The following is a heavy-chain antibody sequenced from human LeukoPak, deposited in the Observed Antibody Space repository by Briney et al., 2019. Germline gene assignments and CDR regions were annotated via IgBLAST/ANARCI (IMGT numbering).Heavy chain of an antibody. V-gene: IGHV1-18*01. J-gene: IGHJ6*03. CDR2: ISAYNGNT. CDR1: VYTFTSYG. CDR3: ARLREYYYYMDV. D-gene: IGHD5-24*01. Sequence: ASVNVSFKSSVYTFTSYGISWVRQARGQGLEWMGWISAYNGNTNYAQKLQGRVTMTTDTSTSTAYMELRSLRSDDTAVYYCARLREYYYYMDVWGKGTTATVSS.